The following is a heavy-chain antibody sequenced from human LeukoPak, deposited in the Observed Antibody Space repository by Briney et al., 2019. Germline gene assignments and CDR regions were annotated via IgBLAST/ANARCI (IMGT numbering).Heavy chain of an antibody. CDR1: AFKFDDYA. CDR3: VRSVVVVAATPTHFDL. D-gene: IGHD2-15*01. Sequence: GGSLRLSCAAAAFKFDDYAMHWVRQGPGKGLEWVAGISWSSGHMEYAESVKGRFTISRDNARNALYLQMDGLRRDDTALYYCVRSVVVVAATPTHFDLWGRGTQVIVSS. J-gene: IGHJ2*01. CDR2: ISWSSGHM. V-gene: IGHV3-9*01.